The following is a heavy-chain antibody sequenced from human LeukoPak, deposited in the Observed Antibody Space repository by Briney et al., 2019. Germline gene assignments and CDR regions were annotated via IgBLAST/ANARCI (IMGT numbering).Heavy chain of an antibody. Sequence: SETLSLTCSVSGYSISSGYFWGWIGQPPGKGLEWIGSIYHSGSTYYNPSLKSRVTISVDTSKNQFSLKLSSVTAADTAVYYCARDSGRGQLRFLEWLLVGYMDVWGKGTTVTVSS. D-gene: IGHD3-3*01. CDR1: GYSISSGYF. J-gene: IGHJ6*03. CDR2: IYHSGST. V-gene: IGHV4-38-2*02. CDR3: ARDSGRGQLRFLEWLLVGYMDV.